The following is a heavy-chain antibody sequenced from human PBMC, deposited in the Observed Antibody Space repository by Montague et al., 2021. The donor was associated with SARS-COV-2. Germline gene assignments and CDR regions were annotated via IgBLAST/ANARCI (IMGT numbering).Heavy chain of an antibody. CDR3: ARLRDGVVPSPILGVGPYYSYYYMDV. D-gene: IGHD3-10*01. CDR1: GGSISSSSYY. CDR2: INHGGST. Sequence: SXTLSLTCTVSGGSISSSSYYWGWIRQPPGKGLEWIGEINHGGSTKYSPSLKSRLTISADTSKNQFSLKLTSVAAADTAVYYCARLRDGVVPSPILGVGPYYSYYYMDVWGRGTTVTVSS. J-gene: IGHJ6*03. V-gene: IGHV4-39*07.